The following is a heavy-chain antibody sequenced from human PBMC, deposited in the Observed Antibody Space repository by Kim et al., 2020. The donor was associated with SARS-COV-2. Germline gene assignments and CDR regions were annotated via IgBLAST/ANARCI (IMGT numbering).Heavy chain of an antibody. Sequence: SETLSLTCTVSGGSISSYYWSWIRQPPGKGLEWIGYIYYSGSPNYNTSPKSRVTISLDTSTNQFPLQLSPVTAADTPAFYYSLSSVGNYFNFWGQGTLVT. D-gene: IGHD2-15*01. J-gene: IGHJ4*02. CDR3: SLSSVGNYFNF. CDR1: GGSISSYY. V-gene: IGHV4-59*13. CDR2: IYYSGSP.